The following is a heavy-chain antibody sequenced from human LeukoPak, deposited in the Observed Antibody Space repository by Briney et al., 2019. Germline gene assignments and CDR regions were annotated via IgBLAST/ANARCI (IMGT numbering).Heavy chain of an antibody. CDR2: INHSGST. CDR1: AGSSSGYY. V-gene: IGHV4-34*01. Sequence: SETLSHTCAFYAGSSSGYYWNWIRHPPGKGLESIGEINHSGSTNYNPSLKSRVTISVDTSKNQFSLKLSSVTAADTAVYYRARRQLWHTRYYYFDYWGQGTLVTVSS. CDR3: ARRQLWHTRYYYFDY. D-gene: IGHD5-18*01. J-gene: IGHJ4*02.